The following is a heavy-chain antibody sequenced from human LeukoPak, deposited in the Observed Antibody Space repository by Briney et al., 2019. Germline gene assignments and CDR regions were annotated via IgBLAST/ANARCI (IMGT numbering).Heavy chain of an antibody. J-gene: IGHJ6*03. Sequence: SETLSLTCTVSGGSISSYYWSWIRQPPGKGLEWIGYIYYSGSTNYNPSLKSRVTISVGTSKNQFSLKLSSVTAADTAVYYCARASSGWRYYYYYMDVWGKGTTVTVSS. V-gene: IGHV4-59*12. CDR3: ARASSGWRYYYYYMDV. D-gene: IGHD6-19*01. CDR2: IYYSGST. CDR1: GGSISSYY.